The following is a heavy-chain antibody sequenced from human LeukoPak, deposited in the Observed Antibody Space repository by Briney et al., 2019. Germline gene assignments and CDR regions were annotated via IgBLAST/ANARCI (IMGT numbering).Heavy chain of an antibody. CDR1: GFTFSSYA. Sequence: GGSLRLSCAASGFTFSSYAMTWVRQAPGKGLEWVSGFGDTGMPHYRDSVKGRFSISRDNSKNTFYLQMNSLRAEDTAIYYCARWDGYGDLWGRGTLVTVSS. CDR3: ARWDGYGDL. CDR2: FGDTGMP. D-gene: IGHD5-12*01. V-gene: IGHV3-23*01. J-gene: IGHJ2*01.